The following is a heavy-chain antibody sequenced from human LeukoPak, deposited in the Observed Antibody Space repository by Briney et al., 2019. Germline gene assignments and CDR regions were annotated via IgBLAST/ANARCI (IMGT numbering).Heavy chain of an antibody. D-gene: IGHD1-1*01. CDR1: GGSISSYY. Sequence: PSETLSLTCSVSGGSISSYYWSWIRQPPGKGLEWIGYIYYSGSTNYNPSLKSRVTISVDTSKNQFFLKLSSVTAADTAVYYCARDSIEGTIGYWGQGTLVTVSS. V-gene: IGHV4-59*01. J-gene: IGHJ4*02. CDR3: ARDSIEGTIGY. CDR2: IYYSGST.